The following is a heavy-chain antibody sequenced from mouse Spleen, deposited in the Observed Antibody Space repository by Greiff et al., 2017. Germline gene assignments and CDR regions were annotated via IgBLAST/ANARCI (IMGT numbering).Heavy chain of an antibody. CDR1: GFTFSDYG. CDR2: ISSGSSTI. D-gene: IGHD2-10*02. J-gene: IGHJ3*01. CDR3: ARTGYGNYPAWFAY. V-gene: IGHV5-17*01. Sequence: DVKLVESGGGLVKPGGSLKLSCAASGFTFSDYGMHWVRQAPEKGLEWVAYISSGSSTIYYADTVKGRFTISRDNAKNTLFLQMTSLRSEDTAMYYCARTGYGNYPAWFAYWGQGTLVTVSA.